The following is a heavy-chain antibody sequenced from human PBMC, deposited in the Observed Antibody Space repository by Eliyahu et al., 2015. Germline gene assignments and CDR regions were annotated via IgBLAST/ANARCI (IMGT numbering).Heavy chain of an antibody. V-gene: IGHV3-53*01. Sequence: EVQLVESGGGLIQPGGSLXLSCXAXGFTVSSNYINWVRQAPGKGLEWVSVIYSGGTTAYADSVKGRFTMSRDNSNNTVFLQMNSLTAEDAAVYYCARDLKRQHLSHWGQGALVTVSS. CDR2: IYSGGTT. J-gene: IGHJ4*02. CDR3: ARDLKRQHLSH. CDR1: GFTVSSNY.